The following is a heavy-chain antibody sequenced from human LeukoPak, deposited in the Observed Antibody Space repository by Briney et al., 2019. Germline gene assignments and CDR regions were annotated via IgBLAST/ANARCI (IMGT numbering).Heavy chain of an antibody. CDR1: GVSISSYY. V-gene: IGHV4-59*01. D-gene: IGHD3-3*01. Sequence: RPSETLSLTCTVSGVSISSYYWSWIRQPPGKGLEWIGYIYNTGTTNYNPSLKSRVTISVDTSKNQFSLKLSSVTAADTAVYYCAREPTYYDFWSGYYTYGMDVRGQGTTVTVSS. J-gene: IGHJ6*02. CDR2: IYNTGTT. CDR3: AREPTYYDFWSGYYTYGMDV.